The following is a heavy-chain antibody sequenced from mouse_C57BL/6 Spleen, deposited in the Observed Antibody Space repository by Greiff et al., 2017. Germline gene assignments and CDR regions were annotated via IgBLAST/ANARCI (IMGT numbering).Heavy chain of an antibody. CDR1: GFNIKDYY. CDR2: IDPEDGET. Sequence: VQLKESGAELVKPGASVKLSCTASGFNIKDYYMHWVKQRTEQGLEWIGRIDPEDGETKYAPKFQGKATITADTSSNTAYLQLSSLTSEDTAVYYCASYYSNLYYFDYWGQGTTLTVSS. CDR3: ASYYSNLYYFDY. V-gene: IGHV14-2*01. J-gene: IGHJ2*01. D-gene: IGHD2-5*01.